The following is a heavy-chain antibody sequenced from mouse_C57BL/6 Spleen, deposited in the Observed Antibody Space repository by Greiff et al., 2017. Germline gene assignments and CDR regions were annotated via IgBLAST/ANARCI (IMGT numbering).Heavy chain of an antibody. CDR2: IWSDGST. CDR3: ARHGGYYGGAYFDY. D-gene: IGHD1-1*01. V-gene: IGHV2-6-1*01. J-gene: IGHJ2*01. Sequence: VQLQQSGPGLVAPSQSLSITCTVSGFSLTSYGVHWVRQPPGKGLEWLVVIWSDGSTTYNSALKSRLSISKDNSKSQVFLKMNSLQTDDTAMYYCARHGGYYGGAYFDYWGQGTTLTVSS. CDR1: GFSLTSYG.